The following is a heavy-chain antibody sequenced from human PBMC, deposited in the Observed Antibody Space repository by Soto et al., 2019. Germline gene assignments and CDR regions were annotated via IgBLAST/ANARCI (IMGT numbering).Heavy chain of an antibody. V-gene: IGHV3-66*01. J-gene: IGHJ4*02. Sequence: EVQLVESGGDLVRPGGSLRLSCAASGFTVSSNFMSWVRQAPGKGLEWLSVIYSGGGTYYTDSVKGRFTLSRDDSKNTVYVQMNSLRSDDTGVYYGASGRGFDFWGQGTLVTVSS. CDR3: ASGRGFDF. CDR2: IYSGGGT. D-gene: IGHD3-16*01. CDR1: GFTVSSNF.